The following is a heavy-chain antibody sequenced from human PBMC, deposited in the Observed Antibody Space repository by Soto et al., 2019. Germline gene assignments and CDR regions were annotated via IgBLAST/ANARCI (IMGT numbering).Heavy chain of an antibody. CDR2: ISYDGSDK. CDR1: GFTFSDYG. CDR3: ARDLFFNGVVPYDSSGYYPLLGYYYGMDV. D-gene: IGHD3-22*01. J-gene: IGHJ6*02. V-gene: IGHV3-30*03. Sequence: GGSLRLSCAASGFTFSDYGMHWVRQAPGTGLEWVAVISYDGSDKYYADSAKGRFTISRDNSKNTLYLQMNSLRAEDTAVYYCARDLFFNGVVPYDSSGYYPLLGYYYGMDVWGQGTTVTVSS.